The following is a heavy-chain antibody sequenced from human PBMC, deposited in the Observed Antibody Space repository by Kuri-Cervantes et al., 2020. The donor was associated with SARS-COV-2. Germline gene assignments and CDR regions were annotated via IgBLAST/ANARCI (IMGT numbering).Heavy chain of an antibody. D-gene: IGHD4-11*01. CDR3: ARDSMTTRDFDY. CDR1: GFTFSSYW. V-gene: IGHV3-74*01. CDR2: LTNDGSDA. J-gene: IGHJ4*02. Sequence: LSLTCVASGFTFSSYWMHWVRQAPGKGLVWVSRLTNDGSDAIFADSVKGRFTISRDNAKNMLYLYMNSLRADDTAVNYCARDSMTTRDFDYWGQGTLVTVSS.